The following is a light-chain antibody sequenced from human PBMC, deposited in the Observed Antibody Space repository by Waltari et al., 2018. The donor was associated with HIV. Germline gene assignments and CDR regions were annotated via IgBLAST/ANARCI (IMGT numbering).Light chain of an antibody. CDR2: DVS. V-gene: IGLV2-14*01. J-gene: IGLJ1*01. CDR1: SSDIGGYNF. CDR3: SSYTSSSTLFV. Sequence: QSALTQPASVSGSPGQSITISCTGASSDIGGYNFVSWYQQHPGKAPKLMIYDVSNRPSGVPIRFSVSKSGNTASLTISGLQAEDEAHYYCSSYTSSSTLFVFGTGTKVTVL.